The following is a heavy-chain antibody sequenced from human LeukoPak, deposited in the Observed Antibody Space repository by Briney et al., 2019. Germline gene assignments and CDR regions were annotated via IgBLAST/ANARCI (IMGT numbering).Heavy chain of an antibody. Sequence: ASVKVSCKASGGTFSSYAISWVRLAPGQGLEWMGRIIPILGIANYAQKFQGRVTITADKSTSTAYMELSSLRSEDTAVYYCARDGIVVVPAFSSYYYYGMDVWGQGTTVTVSS. J-gene: IGHJ6*02. CDR1: GGTFSSYA. CDR3: ARDGIVVVPAFSSYYYYGMDV. V-gene: IGHV1-69*04. D-gene: IGHD2-2*01. CDR2: IIPILGIA.